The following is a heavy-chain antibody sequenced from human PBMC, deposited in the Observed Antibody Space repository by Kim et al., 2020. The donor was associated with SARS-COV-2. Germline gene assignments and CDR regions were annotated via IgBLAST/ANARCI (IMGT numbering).Heavy chain of an antibody. D-gene: IGHD6-13*01. CDR1: GYTFTSYA. J-gene: IGHJ4*02. CDR2: INAGNGNT. V-gene: IGHV1-3*01. CDR3: AIGEQLVTPFDY. Sequence: ASVKVSCKASGYTFTSYAMHWVRQAPGQRLEWMGWINAGNGNTKYSQKFQGRVTITRDTSASTAYMELSSLRSEDTAVYYCAIGEQLVTPFDYWGQGTLVTVSS.